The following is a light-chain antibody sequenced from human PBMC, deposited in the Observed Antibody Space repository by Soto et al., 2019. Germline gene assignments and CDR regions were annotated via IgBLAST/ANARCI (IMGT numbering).Light chain of an antibody. CDR2: GAS. CDR3: QQYNDWPPWT. J-gene: IGKJ1*01. V-gene: IGKV3-15*01. CDR1: QSVSSS. Sequence: EIVLTQSPGTLSLSPGEIATLSFMASQSVSSSLAWYQQKPGQAPRLLIYGASTRATGIPARFSGSGSGTEFTLTISSLQSEDFAVYYCQQYNDWPPWTFGQGTKVDI.